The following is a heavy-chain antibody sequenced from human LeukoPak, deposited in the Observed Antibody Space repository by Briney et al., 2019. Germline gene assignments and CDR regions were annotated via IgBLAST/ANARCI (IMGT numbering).Heavy chain of an antibody. Sequence: VGSLRLSCAASGFTFSSYSMNWVRQAPGKGLEWVSSISSSSSYIYYADSVKGRFTISRDNAKNSLYLQMNSLRAEDTAVYYCAKETREPRAFDYWGQGTLVTVSS. D-gene: IGHD1-26*01. CDR1: GFTFSSYS. CDR3: AKETREPRAFDY. V-gene: IGHV3-21*01. CDR2: ISSSSSYI. J-gene: IGHJ4*02.